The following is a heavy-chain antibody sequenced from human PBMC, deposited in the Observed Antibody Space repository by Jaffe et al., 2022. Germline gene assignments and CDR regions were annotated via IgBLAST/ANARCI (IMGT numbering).Heavy chain of an antibody. D-gene: IGHD6-19*01. CDR3: ARCSGWYSSGWYGYYYYYMDV. J-gene: IGHJ6*03. Sequence: QITLKESGPTLVKPTQTLTLTCTFSGFSLSTSGVGVGWIRQPPGKALEWLALIYWDDDKRYSPSLKSRLTITKDTSKNQVVLTMTNMDPVDTATYYCARCSGWYSSGWYGYYYYYMDVWGKGTTVTVSS. CDR2: IYWDDDK. V-gene: IGHV2-5*02. CDR1: GFSLSTSGVG.